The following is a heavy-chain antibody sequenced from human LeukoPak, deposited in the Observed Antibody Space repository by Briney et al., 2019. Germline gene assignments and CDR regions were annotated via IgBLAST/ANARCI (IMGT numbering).Heavy chain of an antibody. J-gene: IGHJ4*02. CDR1: DGSLTSGNYY. CDR2: IYISGST. CDR3: ARGHAQLNFYY. D-gene: IGHD1-1*01. Sequence: SETLSLTCTVSDGSLTSGNYYWSWIRQPAGKGLEWIGRIYISGSTNYNPSLKSRVTLSVYTSTKQFSMKLSSVTAADTYSYYCARGHAQLNFYYWVQGTLVTVSS. V-gene: IGHV4-61*02.